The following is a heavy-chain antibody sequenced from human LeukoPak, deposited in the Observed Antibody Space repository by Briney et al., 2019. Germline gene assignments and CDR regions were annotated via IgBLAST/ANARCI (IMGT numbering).Heavy chain of an antibody. J-gene: IGHJ4*02. Sequence: SETLSLTCTVSGDSFTSVTDYWAWIRQPPGKGLEWIATGDYSGGTYYNPSLESRVAISADMSKNQISLQLTSVTGADTAVYYCARLGAVAGTDYWGQGTLVTVSS. CDR1: GDSFTSVTDY. V-gene: IGHV4-39*07. D-gene: IGHD6-19*01. CDR2: GDYSGGT. CDR3: ARLGAVAGTDY.